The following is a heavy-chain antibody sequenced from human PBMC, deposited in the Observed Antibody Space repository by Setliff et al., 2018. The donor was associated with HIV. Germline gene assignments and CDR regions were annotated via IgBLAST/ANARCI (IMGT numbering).Heavy chain of an antibody. J-gene: IGHJ6*02. D-gene: IGHD2-15*01. CDR2: IHYDVSSK. CDR1: GFTFSSYG. V-gene: IGHV3-30*02. Sequence: GESLKISCAAFGFTFSSYGMHWVRQAPGKGLEWVAFIHYDVSSKFYADSVKGRFTISRDNSKNTLYLQMNSLRAEDTAVYYCAKTLPTLYPPHDYYFAMDVWGQGTTVTVSS. CDR3: AKTLPTLYPPHDYYFAMDV.